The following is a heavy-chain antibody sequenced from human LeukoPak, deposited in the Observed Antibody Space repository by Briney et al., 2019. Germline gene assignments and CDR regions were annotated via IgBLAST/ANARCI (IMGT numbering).Heavy chain of an antibody. CDR2: INPNSGGT. J-gene: IGHJ4*02. Sequence: ASVKVSCKASGYTFTSYYMHWVRQAPGQGLEWMGWINPNSGGTNYAQKFQGRVTMTRDTSISTAYMELSRLRSDDTAVYYCARVTDIVATMGIWGQGTLVTVSS. V-gene: IGHV1-2*02. D-gene: IGHD5-12*01. CDR3: ARVTDIVATMGI. CDR1: GYTFTSYY.